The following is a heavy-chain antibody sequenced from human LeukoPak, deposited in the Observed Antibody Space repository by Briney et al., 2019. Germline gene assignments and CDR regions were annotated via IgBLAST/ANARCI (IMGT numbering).Heavy chain of an antibody. D-gene: IGHD6-19*01. CDR1: GFTLHSCD. J-gene: IGHJ4*03. Sequence: GRSLRLLCAASGFTLHSCDMHWVRQAPGKGLEWVALISYDGSNKYYADSVKGRFTISRDNSKNTLYLQMNSLRAEDTAVYYCAKTTLSVAYNFDFWVQGTLVTVSS. CDR3: AKTTLSVAYNFDF. V-gene: IGHV3-30*18. CDR2: ISYDGSNK.